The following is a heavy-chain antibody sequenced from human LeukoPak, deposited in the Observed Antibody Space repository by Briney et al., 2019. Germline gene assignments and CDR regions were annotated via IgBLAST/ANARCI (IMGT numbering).Heavy chain of an antibody. CDR1: GFTFSSYA. CDR3: AKDRAMVRGVEFDY. V-gene: IGHV3-23*01. J-gene: IGHJ4*02. Sequence: PGGSLRLSCAASGFTFSSYAMSWVRQAPGKGLEWVSAISGSGGSTYYADSAKGRFTISRDNSKNTLYLQMNSLRAEDTAVYYCAKDRAMVRGVEFDYWGQGTLVTVSS. D-gene: IGHD3-10*01. CDR2: ISGSGGST.